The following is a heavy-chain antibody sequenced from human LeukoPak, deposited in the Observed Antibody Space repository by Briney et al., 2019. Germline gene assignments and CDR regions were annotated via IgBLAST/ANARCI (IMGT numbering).Heavy chain of an antibody. D-gene: IGHD2-2*01. Sequence: TSETLSLTCTVSGYSISSGYCWGWIRQPPGKGLEWIGSIYHSGSTYYNPSLKSRVTISVDTSKNQFSLKLSSVTAADTAVYYCARGDEYLMDIWGKGTTVTVSS. CDR3: ARGDEYLMDI. CDR2: IYHSGST. CDR1: GYSISSGYC. J-gene: IGHJ6*03. V-gene: IGHV4-38-2*02.